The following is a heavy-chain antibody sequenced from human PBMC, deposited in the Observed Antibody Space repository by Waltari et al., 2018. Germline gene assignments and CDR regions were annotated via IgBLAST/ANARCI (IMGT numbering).Heavy chain of an antibody. Sequence: QVQLQESGPGLVKPSETLSLTCAVSGYSINSGYYWGWIRQPPGKGLEYIGYISGRSGTTNYNPSLKSRVTIAKDTSKNQFSLKLSSVTAADTAVYYCARDSQLSGSGNRFDVWGPGVLVTVSS. D-gene: IGHD6-25*01. CDR1: GYSINSGYY. CDR2: ISGRSGTT. J-gene: IGHJ5*02. V-gene: IGHV4-38-2*02. CDR3: ARDSQLSGSGNRFDV.